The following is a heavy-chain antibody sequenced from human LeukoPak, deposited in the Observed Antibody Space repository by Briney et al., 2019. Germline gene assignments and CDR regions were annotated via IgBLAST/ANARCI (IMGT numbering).Heavy chain of an antibody. CDR2: ICYSGST. CDR1: GGSISSYY. J-gene: IGHJ4*02. Sequence: SETLSLTCTVSGGSISSYYWSWIRQPPGKGLEWIGYICYSGSTNYNPSLKSRVTISVDTSKNQFSLKLSSVTAADTAVYYCSRITMVRGVISEEDYFDYWGQGTLVTVSS. V-gene: IGHV4-59*01. D-gene: IGHD3-10*01. CDR3: SRITMVRGVISEEDYFDY.